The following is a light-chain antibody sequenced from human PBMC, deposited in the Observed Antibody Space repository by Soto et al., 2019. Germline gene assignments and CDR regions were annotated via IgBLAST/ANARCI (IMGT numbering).Light chain of an antibody. Sequence: DIQMTQSPSTLSASVGDGVTITCRASQTISVWLAWYQQRPGKAPKFLMYDASSLETGVPSRFSGSGSGTEFTRTIRSPQPDDSATYYCQQYDSSSPTFGQGTKLEIK. CDR1: QTISVW. CDR3: QQYDSSSPT. V-gene: IGKV1-5*01. J-gene: IGKJ2*01. CDR2: DAS.